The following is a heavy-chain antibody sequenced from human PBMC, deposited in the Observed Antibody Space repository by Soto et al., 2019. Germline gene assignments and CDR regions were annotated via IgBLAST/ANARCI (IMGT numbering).Heavy chain of an antibody. J-gene: IGHJ4*02. V-gene: IGHV2-5*01. CDR3: AQRLGSRGSFDY. CDR2: IYWNDDK. Sequence: GSGPTLVNPTQTLTLTCTFSGFSLRTSGVGVDWIRQPPGKAPEWLALIYWNDDKRYSPSLKSRLTITKDTSKNQVVLTMTDMDPVDTGTYYCAQRLGSRGSFDYWGQGSLVTVSS. D-gene: IGHD6-25*01. CDR1: GFSLRTSGVG.